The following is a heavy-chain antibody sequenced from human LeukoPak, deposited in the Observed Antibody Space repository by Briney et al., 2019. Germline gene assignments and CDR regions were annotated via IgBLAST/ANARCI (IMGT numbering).Heavy chain of an antibody. CDR2: ISSSSSYI. CDR1: GFTFSSYS. Sequence: GGSLRLSCAASGFTFSSYSMNWVRQAPGKGLEWVSSISSSSSYIYYADSVKGRFTISRDNAKNSLYLQMNSLRAEDTAVYYCARNAHFDWLGMTFDYWGQGTLVTVSS. V-gene: IGHV3-21*01. CDR3: ARNAHFDWLGMTFDY. J-gene: IGHJ4*02. D-gene: IGHD3-9*01.